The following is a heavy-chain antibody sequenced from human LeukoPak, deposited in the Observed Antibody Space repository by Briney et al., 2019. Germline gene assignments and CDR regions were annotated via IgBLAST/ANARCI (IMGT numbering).Heavy chain of an antibody. CDR3: ARDHHIVVVPADKGNGIDY. CDR2: INPSGGST. D-gene: IGHD2-2*01. Sequence: ASVKVSCKASGYTFTSYYMHWVRQAPGQGLEWMGIINPSGGSTSYAQKFQGRVTMTRDMSTSTVYMELSSLRSEDTAVYYCARDHHIVVVPADKGNGIDYWGQGTLVTVSS. J-gene: IGHJ4*02. CDR1: GYTFTSYY. V-gene: IGHV1-46*01.